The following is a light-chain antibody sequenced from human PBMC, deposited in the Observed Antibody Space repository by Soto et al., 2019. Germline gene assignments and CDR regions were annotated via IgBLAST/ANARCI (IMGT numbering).Light chain of an antibody. Sequence: QSAQTQPASVSWSPGQSITISCTGTSSDVGGYNYVSWYQQHPGKAPKLMIYDVSNRPSGVSNRFSGSKSGNTASLTISGLQAEDEADYYCSSYTSSSTLYVFGTGTQLTVL. J-gene: IGLJ1*01. CDR2: DVS. V-gene: IGLV2-14*01. CDR1: SSDVGGYNY. CDR3: SSYTSSSTLYV.